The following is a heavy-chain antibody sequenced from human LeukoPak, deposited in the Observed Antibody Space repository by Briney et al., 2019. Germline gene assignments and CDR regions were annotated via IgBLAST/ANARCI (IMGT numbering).Heavy chain of an antibody. CDR1: GFTFSNYA. D-gene: IGHD2-15*01. CDR3: AQVSWPGGSWPYYYYGLGV. V-gene: IGHV3-23*01. Sequence: GGSLRLSCAASGFTFSNYAMTWVRQTPGRGLEGVASISGNGYNTYYSDSVKGRFTISRDNSQNTLFLQMTGLRAEDTALYYCAQVSWPGGSWPYYYYGLGVWGQGTTVTVSS. J-gene: IGHJ6*02. CDR2: ISGNGYNT.